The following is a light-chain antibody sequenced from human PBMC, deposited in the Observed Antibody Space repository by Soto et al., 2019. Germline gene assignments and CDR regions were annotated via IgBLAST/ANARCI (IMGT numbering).Light chain of an antibody. Sequence: QSALTQPASVSGSPGQSITISCTGTSSDVGTYNYVSWYQHRPGKAPKLMIYDVSYRPSGVSNRFSGSKSANTASLTISGLQAEDEADYYCSSYTTSNTQVFGGGTQLNVL. CDR3: SSYTTSNTQV. J-gene: IGLJ3*02. V-gene: IGLV2-14*01. CDR1: SSDVGTYNY. CDR2: DVS.